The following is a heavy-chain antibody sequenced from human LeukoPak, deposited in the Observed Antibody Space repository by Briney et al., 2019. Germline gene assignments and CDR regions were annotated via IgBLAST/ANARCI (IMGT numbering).Heavy chain of an antibody. CDR2: ISGSGGST. J-gene: IGHJ4*02. Sequence: PGGSLRLSRAASGFTFSSYAMSWVRQAPGRGLEWVSAISGSGGSTYYADSVKGRFTISRDNSKNTLYLQMNSLRAEDTAVYYCAKGGSKLDQPFDYWGQGTLVTVSS. V-gene: IGHV3-23*01. CDR3: AKGGSKLDQPFDY. CDR1: GFTFSSYA. D-gene: IGHD1/OR15-1a*01.